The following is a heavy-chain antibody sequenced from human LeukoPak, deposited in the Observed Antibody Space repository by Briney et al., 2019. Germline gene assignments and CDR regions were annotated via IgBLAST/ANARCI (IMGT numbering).Heavy chain of an antibody. V-gene: IGHV6-1*01. D-gene: IGHD6-19*01. CDR1: GDSVSSNSAA. CDR2: TYYRSKWYY. CDR3: ARVPPTYNSGWTSDAFDI. Sequence: QTLSLTCAISGDSVSSNSAAWNWTRQSPSRGLEWLGRTYYRSKWYYDYAVAVKSRISINPDTSKNQFSLKLSSVTAADTAMYYCARVPPTYNSGWTSDAFDIWGQGTMVTVSS. J-gene: IGHJ3*02.